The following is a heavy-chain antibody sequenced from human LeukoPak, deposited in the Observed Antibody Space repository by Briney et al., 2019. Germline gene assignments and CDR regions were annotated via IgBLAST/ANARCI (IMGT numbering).Heavy chain of an antibody. D-gene: IGHD2-8*02. CDR1: GGSISSSSCF. J-gene: IGHJ4*02. V-gene: IGHV4-39*01. CDR3: GKFVLVNYYFDY. Sequence: SETLSLTCTVSGGSISSSSCFWVWIRQPPGKGLEWIGSIYYSGTTYYSPSLKSRLTISVDTSKNQFSLNLNSVTAADTAVYYCGKFVLVNYYFDYWGQGTLVTVSS. CDR2: IYYSGTT.